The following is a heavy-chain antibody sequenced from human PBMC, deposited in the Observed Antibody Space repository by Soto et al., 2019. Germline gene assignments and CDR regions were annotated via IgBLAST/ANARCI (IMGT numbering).Heavy chain of an antibody. J-gene: IGHJ5*02. CDR1: GFSFRHYA. V-gene: IGHV3-30*04. D-gene: IGHD3-10*01. Sequence: LRLSCSASGFSFRHYAMHWVRQPPGKGLEWVALISYDGENQYFTDSVRGRFTISRDNSKNAVYLEMNDLRIDDTATYYCVSPHSESSNAFDLWGQGTLVTVSS. CDR3: VSPHSESSNAFDL. CDR2: ISYDGENQ.